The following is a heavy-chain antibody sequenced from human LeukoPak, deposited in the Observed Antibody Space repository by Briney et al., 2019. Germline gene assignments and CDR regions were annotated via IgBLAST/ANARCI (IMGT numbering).Heavy chain of an antibody. Sequence: PSGTLSLTCAVCGDSISSSNWWSWVRQPPGKGLEGIGEIYHSGSTNYNPSLKSRVTISVDKFKNQFSLKLSSVTAADTAVYYCARSSSGWSNIDYWGQGTLVTVSS. CDR3: ARSSSGWSNIDY. CDR2: IYHSGST. D-gene: IGHD6-19*01. CDR1: GDSISSSNW. V-gene: IGHV4-4*02. J-gene: IGHJ4*02.